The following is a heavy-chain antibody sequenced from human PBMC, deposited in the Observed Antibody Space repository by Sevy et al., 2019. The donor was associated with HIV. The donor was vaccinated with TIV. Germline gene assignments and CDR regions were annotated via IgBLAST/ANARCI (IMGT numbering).Heavy chain of an antibody. Sequence: GGSLRLSCAASGFTFSSYGMHWVRQAPGKGLEWVAVISYDGSNKYYADSVKGRFTISRDNSKNTLYLQMNSLRDEDTAVYYCAKTGGMIEDYWGQGTLVTVSS. CDR2: ISYDGSNK. D-gene: IGHD3-22*01. J-gene: IGHJ4*02. CDR3: AKTGGMIEDY. V-gene: IGHV3-30*18. CDR1: GFTFSSYG.